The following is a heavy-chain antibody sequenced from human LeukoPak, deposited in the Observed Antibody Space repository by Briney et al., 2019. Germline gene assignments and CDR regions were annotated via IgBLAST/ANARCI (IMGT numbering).Heavy chain of an antibody. CDR3: ARVPKLGWYFDY. CDR1: GGSISSGGYY. CDR2: VYYSGST. D-gene: IGHD2-15*01. V-gene: IGHV4-31*03. Sequence: SETLSLTRTVSGGSISSGGYYWSWIRQHPGKGLEWIGYVYYSGSTYYNPSLKSRVTISVDTSKNQFSLKLSSVTAADTAVYYCARVPKLGWYFDYWGQGTLVTVSS. J-gene: IGHJ4*02.